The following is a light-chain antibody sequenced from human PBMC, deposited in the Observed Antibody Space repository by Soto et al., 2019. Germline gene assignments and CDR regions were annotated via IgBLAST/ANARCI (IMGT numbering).Light chain of an antibody. J-gene: IGKJ1*01. CDR2: SAS. CDR1: QSVSSSY. V-gene: IGKV3-20*01. Sequence: EIVLTQSPGTLSLSPGERATLSCRASQSVSSSYVAWYQQKPSQAPRLLIYSASNRAAGVPDRFSGSGSGADFSLTISRLEPEDFAVYYCHQFGRSPWTFGQGTKVDFK. CDR3: HQFGRSPWT.